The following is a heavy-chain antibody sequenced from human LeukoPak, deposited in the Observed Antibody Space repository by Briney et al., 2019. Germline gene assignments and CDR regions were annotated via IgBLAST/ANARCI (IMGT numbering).Heavy chain of an antibody. V-gene: IGHV3-53*01. Sequence: PGGSLRLSCAASGFTVSSNYMSWVRQAPGKGLEWVSVIYSGGSTYYADSVKGRFTISRDNSKNTLYLQMNSLRAEDTAVYYCASSDYYDSSGYFLFDPWGQGTLVTVSS. J-gene: IGHJ5*02. CDR2: IYSGGST. CDR3: ASSDYYDSSGYFLFDP. D-gene: IGHD3-22*01. CDR1: GFTVSSNY.